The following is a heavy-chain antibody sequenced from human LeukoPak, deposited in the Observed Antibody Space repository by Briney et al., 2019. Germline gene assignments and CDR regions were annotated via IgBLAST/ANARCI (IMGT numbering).Heavy chain of an antibody. CDR3: ARVVAAITPIVLDYYGMDV. V-gene: IGHV3-21*01. CDR1: GFTFSSYS. J-gene: IGHJ6*02. CDR2: ISSSSSYI. Sequence: GGSLRLSCAASGFTFSSYSMNWVRQAPGKGLEWVSSISSSSSYIYYADPVKGRFTISRDNAKNSLYLQMNSLRAEDTAVYYCARVVAAITPIVLDYYGMDVWGQGTTVTVSS. D-gene: IGHD2-15*01.